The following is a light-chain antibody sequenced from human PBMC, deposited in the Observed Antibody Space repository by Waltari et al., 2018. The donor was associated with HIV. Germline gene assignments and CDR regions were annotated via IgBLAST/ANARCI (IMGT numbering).Light chain of an antibody. CDR2: SDS. J-gene: IGLJ3*02. V-gene: IGLV1-44*01. Sequence: QSVLTQPPSASGTPGPRVTISCPGGRANILDTTVYWYQQPPGTAPRLVIYSDSERPSGVPDRFSGSKSGTSASLAISGLQSEDEADYYCAAWDGNLNGRVFGGGTKLTVL. CDR1: RANILDTT. CDR3: AAWDGNLNGRV.